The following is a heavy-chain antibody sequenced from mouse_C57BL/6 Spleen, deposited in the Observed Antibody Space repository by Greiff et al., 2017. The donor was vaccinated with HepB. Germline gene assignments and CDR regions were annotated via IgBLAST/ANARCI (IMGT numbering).Heavy chain of an antibody. J-gene: IGHJ1*03. CDR3: ARSSYQRYFDV. D-gene: IGHD2-10*01. CDR2: IDPSDSYT. CDR1: GYTFTSYW. V-gene: IGHV1-59*01. Sequence: QVQLQQPGAELVRPGTSVKLSCKASGYTFTSYWMHWVKQRPGQGLEWIGVIDPSDSYTNYNQKFKGKATLTVDTSSSTAYMQLSSLTSEDSAVYDCARSSYQRYFDVWGTGTTVTVSS.